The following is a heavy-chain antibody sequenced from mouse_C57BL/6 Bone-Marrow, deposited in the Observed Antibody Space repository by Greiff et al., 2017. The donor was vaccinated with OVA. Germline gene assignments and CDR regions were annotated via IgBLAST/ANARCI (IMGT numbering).Heavy chain of an antibody. CDR3: AREGLGQGMDY. CDR1: GFTFSSYA. CDR2: ISDGGSYT. Sequence: EVKVEESGGGLVKPGGSLKLSCAASGFTFSSYAMSWVRQTPEKRLEWVATISDGGSYTYYPDNVKGRFTISRDNAKNNLYLQMSHLKSEDTAMYYCAREGLGQGMDYWGQGTSVTVSS. J-gene: IGHJ4*01. V-gene: IGHV5-4*01. D-gene: IGHD3-3*01.